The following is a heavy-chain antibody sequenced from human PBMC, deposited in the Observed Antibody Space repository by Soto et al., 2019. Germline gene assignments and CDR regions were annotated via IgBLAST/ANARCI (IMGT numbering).Heavy chain of an antibody. CDR1: GGSISSVDYY. Sequence: QVQLQESGPGLVKPSQTLSLTCTVSGGSISSVDYYWNWIRQLPGKGLEWIGYVYHTGSTYYNPSLKSRLTILVDTSQNQFSLRLTALTAADTAVYYCAREQVPTLDYYGMDVWGQGTTVTVSS. CDR3: AREQVPTLDYYGMDV. J-gene: IGHJ6*02. V-gene: IGHV4-31*03. CDR2: VYHTGST.